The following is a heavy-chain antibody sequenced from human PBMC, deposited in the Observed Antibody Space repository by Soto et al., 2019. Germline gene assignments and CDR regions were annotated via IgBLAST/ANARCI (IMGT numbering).Heavy chain of an antibody. D-gene: IGHD3-16*01. CDR2: INPYSGNT. V-gene: IGHV1-18*01. Sequence: QVQLVQSGDEVSKPGSSVKVSCKASGYIFVNYGIAWVRQAPGQGLELMGWINPYSGNTHYASKAQGTLTKTTDTSTSTAYMDLGCLKSDDTAVYYCAMVDNYVTPTPQDVWGQGTTVTVSS. CDR1: GYIFVNYG. J-gene: IGHJ6*02. CDR3: AMVDNYVTPTPQDV.